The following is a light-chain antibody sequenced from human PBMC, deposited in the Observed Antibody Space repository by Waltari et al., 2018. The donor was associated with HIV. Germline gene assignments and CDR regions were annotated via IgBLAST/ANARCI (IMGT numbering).Light chain of an antibody. V-gene: IGKV3-15*01. J-gene: IGKJ2*01. CDR1: QSVNSH. Sequence: EVVLTPSPATLSVSPGERAPLPCRASQSVNSHFAWYQHKVGQAPRLLIYGASTRATGVPARFSGSGSGTEFTLTISSLQSEDVAVYYCQQYNHWPPYTFGQGTKLEIK. CDR2: GAS. CDR3: QQYNHWPPYT.